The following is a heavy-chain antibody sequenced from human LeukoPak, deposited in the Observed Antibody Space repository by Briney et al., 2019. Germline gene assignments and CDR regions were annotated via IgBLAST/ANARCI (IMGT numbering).Heavy chain of an antibody. Sequence: ASVKVSCKASGDTFTDDYMHWVRQAPGQGLEWMGWLNPNSGDRNYAQKFQGRVTMTTDTSTNTAYMELRSLRSDDMGVYYCARDLDYQDSSGSGWFDPWGQGTLVTVSS. D-gene: IGHD3-22*01. J-gene: IGHJ5*02. CDR2: LNPNSGDR. CDR1: GDTFTDDY. CDR3: ARDLDYQDSSGSGWFDP. V-gene: IGHV1-2*02.